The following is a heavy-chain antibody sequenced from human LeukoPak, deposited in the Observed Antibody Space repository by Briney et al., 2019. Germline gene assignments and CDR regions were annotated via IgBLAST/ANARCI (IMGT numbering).Heavy chain of an antibody. V-gene: IGHV3-23*01. CDR2: ISGSGGST. J-gene: IGHJ1*01. CDR3: AKVYSSSWYYRH. Sequence: PGGSLRLSCAASGFTFSSYAMSWVRQAPGKGLEWVSAISGSGGSTYYADSVKGRFTISRDNSKNTLYLQMNSLRAGDTAVYYCAKVYSSSWYYRHWGQGTLVTVSS. D-gene: IGHD6-13*01. CDR1: GFTFSSYA.